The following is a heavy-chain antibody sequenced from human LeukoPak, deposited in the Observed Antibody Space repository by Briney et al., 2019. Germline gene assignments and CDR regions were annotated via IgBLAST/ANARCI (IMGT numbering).Heavy chain of an antibody. CDR2: INPNSGGT. D-gene: IGHD3-22*01. V-gene: IGHV1-2*02. CDR3: GRDKGYYDCSCYYYQTPYNWFVP. Sequence: ASVKVSCKASGYTFTRYYMHWVRQAPGQGGEGMGGINPNSGGTNYAQKFQGRVTMTRETSISTAYMEMSRRRADDTAGYECGRDKGYYDCSCYYYQTPYNWFVPWGQGTLVTVSS. CDR1: GYTFTRYY. J-gene: IGHJ5*02.